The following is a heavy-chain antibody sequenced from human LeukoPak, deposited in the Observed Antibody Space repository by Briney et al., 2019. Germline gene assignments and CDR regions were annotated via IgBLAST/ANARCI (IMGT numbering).Heavy chain of an antibody. J-gene: IGHJ4*02. CDR1: GFTFSTYD. Sequence: PGRSLRLSCAASGFTFSTYDMHWVRQAPGRGLEWVAVISYDGTYKYYTDSVKGRFTISRDNSKNTLCLQMNSLRAEDTAVYFCAKDTSGYSDYWGQGTLVTVSS. CDR3: AKDTSGYSDY. CDR2: ISYDGTYK. D-gene: IGHD2-15*01. V-gene: IGHV3-30*18.